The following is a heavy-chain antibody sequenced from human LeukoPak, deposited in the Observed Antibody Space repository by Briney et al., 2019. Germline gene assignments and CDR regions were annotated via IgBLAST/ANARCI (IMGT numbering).Heavy chain of an antibody. J-gene: IGHJ4*02. CDR2: INHSGST. D-gene: IGHD3-10*01. V-gene: IGHV4-34*01. Sequence: SETLSLTCTVSGGSISSYYWSWIRQPPGKGLEWIGEINHSGSTNYNPSLKSRVTISVDTSNNQFSLKLSSVTAADTAVYYCARGSVQRGYYGSGSSDYWGQGTLVTVSS. CDR3: ARGSVQRGYYGSGSSDY. CDR1: GGSISSYY.